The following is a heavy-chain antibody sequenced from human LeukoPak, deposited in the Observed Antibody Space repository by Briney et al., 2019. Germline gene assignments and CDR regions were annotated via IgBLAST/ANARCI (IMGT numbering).Heavy chain of an antibody. Sequence: ASVKVSCKASGFTFTSYGISWVRRAPGQGLEWXXXXXAYNGNTNYAQKLQGRVTMTTDTSTSTAYMELRSLRSDDTAVYYCARGSGWFGESERSFDPWGQGTLVTVSS. D-gene: IGHD3-10*01. CDR2: XXAYNGNT. V-gene: IGHV1-18*04. J-gene: IGHJ5*02. CDR3: ARGSGWFGESERSFDP. CDR1: GFTFTSYG.